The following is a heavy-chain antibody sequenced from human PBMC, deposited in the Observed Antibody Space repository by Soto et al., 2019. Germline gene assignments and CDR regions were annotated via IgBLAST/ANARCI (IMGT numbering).Heavy chain of an antibody. D-gene: IGHD3-3*01. CDR3: ARDQVLRFLECLPSHPFDY. Sequence: ASVKVSCKASGYTFTGYYMHWVRQAPGQGLEWMGWINPNSGGTNYAQKFQGRVTMTRDTSISTAYMELSRLRSDDTAVYYCARDQVLRFLECLPSHPFDYWGQVTLLTVSS. J-gene: IGHJ4*02. V-gene: IGHV1-2*02. CDR2: INPNSGGT. CDR1: GYTFTGYY.